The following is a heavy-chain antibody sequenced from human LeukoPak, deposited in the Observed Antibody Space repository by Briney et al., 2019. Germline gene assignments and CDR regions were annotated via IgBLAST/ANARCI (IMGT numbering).Heavy chain of an antibody. D-gene: IGHD6-13*01. J-gene: IGHJ4*02. CDR2: INWNGGST. V-gene: IGHV3-20*04. CDR3: AGVFEIAAAGGLDY. CDR1: GFTFDDYG. Sequence: GGSLRLSCAASGFTFDDYGMSWVRQAPGKGLEWVSGINWNGGSTGYADSVKGRFTISRDNAKNSLYLQVNSLRAEDTALYYCAGVFEIAAAGGLDYWGQGTMVTVSS.